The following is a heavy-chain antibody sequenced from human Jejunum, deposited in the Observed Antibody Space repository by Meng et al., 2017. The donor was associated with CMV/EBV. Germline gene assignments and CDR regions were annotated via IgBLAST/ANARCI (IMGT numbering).Heavy chain of an antibody. CDR3: ARGPGASTREGFDY. D-gene: IGHD1-26*01. J-gene: IGHJ4*02. CDR1: VGSSSNHY. CDR2: FYSSDTY. V-gene: IGHV4-4*07. Sequence: SGPVLVKPSETLSLLFTVSVGSSSNHYGSLIRQSAGKGLEWIGRFYSSDTYNYHPSLNSRLTMSLDTSKNQFSLNLSSVTAADTAIYYCARGPGASTREGFDYWGLGTLVTVSS.